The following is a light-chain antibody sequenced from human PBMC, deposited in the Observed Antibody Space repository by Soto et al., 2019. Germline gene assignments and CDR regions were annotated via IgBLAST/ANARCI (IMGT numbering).Light chain of an antibody. J-gene: IGKJ1*01. CDR3: QQYNSYSWT. CDR2: DAS. Sequence: DIQMTQSPSTLSASVGDRVTITCRASQSISSWLAWYQQKPGKAPKLLIYDASSLESGVPSRFRGIGSGTEFTLTLSSLQPDDFATYYFQQYNSYSWTFGQGTKVEIK. V-gene: IGKV1-5*01. CDR1: QSISSW.